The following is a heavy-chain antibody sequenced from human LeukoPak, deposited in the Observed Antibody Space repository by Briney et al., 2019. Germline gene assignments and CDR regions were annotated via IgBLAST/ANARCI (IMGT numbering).Heavy chain of an antibody. Sequence: PGGSLRLSCAASGFTFGSYWMHWVRQAPGKGLVWVSRINSDGSTTTYADSVKGRFTISRDNAENTLYLQMNSLRAEDTAVYYCVRDYDILTGYSTRPTFDYWGQGTLVTVSS. CDR3: VRDYDILTGYSTRPTFDY. D-gene: IGHD3-9*01. CDR1: GFTFGSYW. V-gene: IGHV3-74*01. J-gene: IGHJ4*02. CDR2: INSDGSTT.